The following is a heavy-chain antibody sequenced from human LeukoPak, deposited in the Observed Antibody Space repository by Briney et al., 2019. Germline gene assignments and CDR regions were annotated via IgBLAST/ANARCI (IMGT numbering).Heavy chain of an antibody. CDR3: TSPPEREYCGGDCPFDY. Sequence: GGSLRLSCTASGFTFGGYAMSWVRQAPGKGLEWVGFIRSKAYGGTTEYAASVKGRFTISRDDSKSIAYLQMNSLKTEDTAVYYCTSPPEREYCGGDCPFDYWGQGTLVTVSS. V-gene: IGHV3-49*04. CDR2: IRSKAYGGTT. J-gene: IGHJ4*02. CDR1: GFTFGGYA. D-gene: IGHD2-21*01.